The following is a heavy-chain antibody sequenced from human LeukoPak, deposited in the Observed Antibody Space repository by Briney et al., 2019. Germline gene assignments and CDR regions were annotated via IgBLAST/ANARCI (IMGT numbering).Heavy chain of an antibody. Sequence: SETLSLTCTVFGSSISNFYWSWIRQPPGKGLEWIGYMYKSESTNYNPSLESRVTMSVDTSKNQFSLKLSSVIAADTAVYYCARDAGDGYVSDAFDIWGQGTMVTVSS. J-gene: IGHJ3*02. D-gene: IGHD5-24*01. CDR3: ARDAGDGYVSDAFDI. V-gene: IGHV4-59*01. CDR1: GSSISNFY. CDR2: MYKSEST.